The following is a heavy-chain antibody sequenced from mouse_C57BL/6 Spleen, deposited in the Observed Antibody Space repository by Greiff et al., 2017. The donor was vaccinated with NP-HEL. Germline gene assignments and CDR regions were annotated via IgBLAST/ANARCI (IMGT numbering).Heavy chain of an antibody. CDR1: GFSLTSYG. J-gene: IGHJ4*01. V-gene: IGHV2-6*02. CDR3: ARKAYYGSSPYAKDY. Sequence: VQVVESGPGLVAPSQSLSITCTVSGFSLTSYGVHWVRQPPGKGLEWLVVIWSDGSTTYNSALKSRLSISKDNSKSQVILKMNSLQTDDTAMYYCARKAYYGSSPYAKDYWGQGTSVTVSS. CDR2: IWSDGST. D-gene: IGHD1-1*01.